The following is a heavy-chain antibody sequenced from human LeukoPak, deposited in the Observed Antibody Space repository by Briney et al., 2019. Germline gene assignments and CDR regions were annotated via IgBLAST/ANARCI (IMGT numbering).Heavy chain of an antibody. D-gene: IGHD3-16*01. CDR2: IYYSGST. CDR3: ARLRWSPSYYYYYMDV. V-gene: IGHV4-59*12. Sequence: PSETLSLTCTVSGGSIRSYYWSWIRQPPGKGLEWIGYIYYSGSTNYNPSLKSRVTISVDTSKNQFSLKLSSVTAADTAVYYCARLRWSPSYYYYYMDVWGKGTTVTVSS. CDR1: GGSIRSYY. J-gene: IGHJ6*03.